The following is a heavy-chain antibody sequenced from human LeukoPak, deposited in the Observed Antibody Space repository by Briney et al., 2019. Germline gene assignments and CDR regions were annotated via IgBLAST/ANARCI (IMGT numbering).Heavy chain of an antibody. Sequence: GGSLRLPCAASGFTFSSYGMHWVRQAPGKGLEWVAIISYDGSNKYYADSVKGRFTISRDNSKDTLYLQMNSLRTEDTAVYYCAKDRYSTHNWFDPWGQGTLVTVSS. CDR1: GFTFSSYG. D-gene: IGHD5-12*01. CDR3: AKDRYSTHNWFDP. J-gene: IGHJ5*02. CDR2: ISYDGSNK. V-gene: IGHV3-30*18.